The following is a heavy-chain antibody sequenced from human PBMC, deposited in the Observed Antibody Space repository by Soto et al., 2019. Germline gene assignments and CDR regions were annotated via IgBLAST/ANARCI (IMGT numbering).Heavy chain of an antibody. CDR1: GGSISSGGYY. CDR3: ARVALYDFCSGYTNSNWFDP. V-gene: IGHV4-31*03. Sequence: SETLSLTCTVSGGSISSGGYYWSWIRQHPGKGLEWSGYIYYSGSTYYNPSLKSRVTISVDTSKNQFSLKLSSVTAADTAVYYCARVALYDFCSGYTNSNWFDPWGQGTLVTVSS. J-gene: IGHJ5*02. D-gene: IGHD3-3*01. CDR2: IYYSGST.